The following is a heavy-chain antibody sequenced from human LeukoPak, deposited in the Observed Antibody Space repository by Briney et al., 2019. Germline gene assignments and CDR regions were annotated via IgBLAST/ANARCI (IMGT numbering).Heavy chain of an antibody. D-gene: IGHD3-16*01. J-gene: IGHJ6*02. V-gene: IGHV3-53*01. CDR3: ARNQQLGGHSYYYYGMDV. CDR1: GFTVSSSY. CDR2: ISGGGVTT. Sequence: GGSLRLSCAASGFTVSSSYMSWVRQAPGKGLEWVSGISGGGVTTYYADSVKGRFTISRDNSKNTLYLQMNSLRADDTAIYYCARNQQLGGHSYYYYGMDVWGQGTTVTVSS.